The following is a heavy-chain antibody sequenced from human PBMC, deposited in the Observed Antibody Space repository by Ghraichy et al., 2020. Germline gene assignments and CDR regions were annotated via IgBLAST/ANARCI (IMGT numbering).Heavy chain of an antibody. V-gene: IGHV3-7*03. J-gene: IGHJ3*02. CDR3: ARDHPAGQDDAFDI. CDR1: GFTFSSYW. CDR2: IKQDGSEK. Sequence: GGSLRLSCAASGFTFSSYWMSWVRQAPGKGLEWVANIKQDGSEKYYVDSVKGRFTISRDNAKNSLYLQMNSLRAEDTAVYYCARDHPAGQDDAFDIWGQGTMVTVSS.